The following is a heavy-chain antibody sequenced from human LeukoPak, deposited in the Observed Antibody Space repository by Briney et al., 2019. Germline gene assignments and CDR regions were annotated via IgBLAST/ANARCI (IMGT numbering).Heavy chain of an antibody. CDR2: ISSDGTNR. CDR1: GFTFSNYL. J-gene: IGHJ4*02. V-gene: IGHV3-30-3*01. Sequence: GGSLRLSCAASGFTFSNYLMYWVRQAPGKGLEWVAVISSDGTNRYYADSVKGRFTISRDNAKNSLYLQMNSLRAEDTAVYYCARGFWGYYYDSSYDYWGQGTLVTVSS. CDR3: ARGFWGYYYDSSYDY. D-gene: IGHD3-22*01.